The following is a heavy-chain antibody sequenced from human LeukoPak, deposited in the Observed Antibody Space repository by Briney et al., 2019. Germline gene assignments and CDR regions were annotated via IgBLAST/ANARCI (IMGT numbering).Heavy chain of an antibody. CDR3: ARDLTMVRGVYYYYGMDV. J-gene: IGHJ6*02. CDR1: GFTFSSWA. D-gene: IGHD3-10*01. Sequence: SGGSLRLSCAASGFTFSSWAMHWVRQDPGKGLECVAVIWYDGGNKYYVDSVKGRFTISRDNSKNTVYLQMNSLRADDTAVYYCARDLTMVRGVYYYYGMDVWGQGTTVTVSS. CDR2: IWYDGGNK. V-gene: IGHV3-33*01.